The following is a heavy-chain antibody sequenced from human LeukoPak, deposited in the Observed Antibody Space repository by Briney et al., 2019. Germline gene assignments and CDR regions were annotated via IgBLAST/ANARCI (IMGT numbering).Heavy chain of an antibody. Sequence: GGSLRLSCVASGFTFNTYNMNWVRQAPGKGLEWVSSITSSSSYIYYADSVKGRFTISRDNAKSSLYLQMNSLRDEDTAVYYCAELGITMIGGVWGKGTTVTISS. CDR3: AELGITMIGGV. CDR2: ITSSSSYI. D-gene: IGHD3-10*02. V-gene: IGHV3-21*01. J-gene: IGHJ6*04. CDR1: GFTFNTYN.